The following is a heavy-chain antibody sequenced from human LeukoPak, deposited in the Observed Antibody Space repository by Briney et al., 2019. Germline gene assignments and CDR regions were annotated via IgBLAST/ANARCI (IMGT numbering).Heavy chain of an antibody. CDR3: ARDLSYDSSGYPDAFDI. J-gene: IGHJ3*02. CDR2: ISSSSSYI. Sequence: GGSLRLSCAGSGFSFSSYGMHWVRQAPGKGLEWVSSISSSSSYIYYADSVKGRFTISRDNAKNSLYLQMNSLRAEDTAVYYCARDLSYDSSGYPDAFDIWGQGTMVTVSS. CDR1: GFSFSSYG. V-gene: IGHV3-21*01. D-gene: IGHD3-22*01.